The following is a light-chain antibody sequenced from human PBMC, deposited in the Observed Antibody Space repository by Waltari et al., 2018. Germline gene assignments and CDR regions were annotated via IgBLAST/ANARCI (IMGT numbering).Light chain of an antibody. V-gene: IGLV1-44*01. J-gene: IGLJ3*02. CDR3: AAWDDSLSGRM. CDR1: NSNIGSNT. CDR2: SDH. Sequence: QSVLTQPPSASGTPGQGVTISCSGSNSNIGSNTVSWYQQFPGTAPQLLIHSDHQRPSGVPDRFSASKSGTSASLVISGLQSEDEAHYFCAAWDDSLSGRMFGGGTKVTVL.